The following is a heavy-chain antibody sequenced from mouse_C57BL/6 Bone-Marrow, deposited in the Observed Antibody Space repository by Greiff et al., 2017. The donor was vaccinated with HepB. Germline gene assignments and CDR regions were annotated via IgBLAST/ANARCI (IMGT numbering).Heavy chain of an antibody. V-gene: IGHV6-3*01. CDR1: GFTFSNYW. D-gene: IGHD5-1-1*01. Sequence: EVKLVESGGGLVQPGGSMKLSCVASGFTFSNYWMNWVRQSPEKGLEWVAQIRLKSDNYATHYAESVKGRFTISRDDSKSSVYLQMNNLRAEDTGIYYCTQNSYPYFDYWGQGTTLTVSS. J-gene: IGHJ2*01. CDR2: IRLKSDNYAT. CDR3: TQNSYPYFDY.